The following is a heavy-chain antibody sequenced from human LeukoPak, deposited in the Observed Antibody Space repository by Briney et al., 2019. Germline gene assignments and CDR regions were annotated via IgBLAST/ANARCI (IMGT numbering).Heavy chain of an antibody. CDR2: IYYSGST. V-gene: IGHV4-39*07. Sequence: SETLSLTCTVSGVSISSSNSYWGWIRQPPGKGLEWIGSIYYSGSTYYNPSLKSRVTTSVDTSKNQFSLKLDSVTAADTAVYYCAKGTSSGWYYFDYWGQGTLVTVSS. J-gene: IGHJ4*02. CDR1: GVSISSSNSY. D-gene: IGHD6-19*01. CDR3: AKGTSSGWYYFDY.